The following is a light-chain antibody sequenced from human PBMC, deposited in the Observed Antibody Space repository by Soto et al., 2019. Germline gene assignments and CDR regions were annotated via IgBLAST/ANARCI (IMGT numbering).Light chain of an antibody. CDR1: QSVSNNY. CDR2: GAS. J-gene: IGKJ1*01. V-gene: IGKV3-20*01. Sequence: EMGLTQSPGTLSLSPGERATLSCRASQSVSNNYLAWYQQKPVQAPRLLIYGASNRATGIPDRFSGSGSGTDFTLTISRLEPEDFAVYYCQQYGSSGTFGQGAKVDIK. CDR3: QQYGSSGT.